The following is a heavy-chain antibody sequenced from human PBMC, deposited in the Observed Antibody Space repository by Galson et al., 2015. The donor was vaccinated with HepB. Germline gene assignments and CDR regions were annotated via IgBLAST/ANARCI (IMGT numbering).Heavy chain of an antibody. Sequence: SLRLSCAASGFTFDDFGLSWVRQPPGKGLEWVCGINWHGGSTGYADSVKGRFTISRDNGKNSLYLQMNSLRGEDTALYHCARGDPMTPYGLVVDYWGQGTLVTVSS. V-gene: IGHV3-20*01. J-gene: IGHJ4*02. CDR3: ARGDPMTPYGLVVDY. D-gene: IGHD2-15*01. CDR2: INWHGGST. CDR1: GFTFDDFG.